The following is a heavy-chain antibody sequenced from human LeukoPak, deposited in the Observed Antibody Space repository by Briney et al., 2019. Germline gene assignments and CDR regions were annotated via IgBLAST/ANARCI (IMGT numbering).Heavy chain of an antibody. J-gene: IGHJ4*02. CDR1: GFTFSSYA. V-gene: IGHV3-9*01. CDR3: AKAREQLVDY. D-gene: IGHD6-13*01. CDR2: ISWNSGSI. Sequence: GGSLRLSCAASGFTFSSYAMSWVRQAPGKGLEWVSGISWNSGSIGYADSVKGRFTIFRDNAKNSLYLQMNSLRPEDTALYYCAKAREQLVDYWGQGTLVTVSS.